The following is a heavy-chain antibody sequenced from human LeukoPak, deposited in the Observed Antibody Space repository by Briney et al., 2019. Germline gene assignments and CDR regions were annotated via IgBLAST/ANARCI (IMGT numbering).Heavy chain of an antibody. V-gene: IGHV3-7*01. CDR1: GFPFSTHS. CDR3: ARDSDFWSGYCDY. CDR2: IKQDGSEK. Sequence: GGSLRLSCAASGFPFSTHSLNWVRQAPGKGLEWVANIKQDGSEKYYVDSVKGRFTISRDNAKNSLYLQMNSLRAEDTAVYYCARDSDFWSGYCDYWGQGTLVTVSS. D-gene: IGHD3-3*01. J-gene: IGHJ4*02.